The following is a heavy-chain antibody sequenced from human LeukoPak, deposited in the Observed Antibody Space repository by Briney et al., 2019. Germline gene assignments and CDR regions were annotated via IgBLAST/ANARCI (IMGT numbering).Heavy chain of an antibody. Sequence: GGSLRLSCAASGFTFSGYAMSWVRQAPGKGLEWVSGISDDGIATYYADSVKGRFTISRDNSKNTVHVQMNSLSAADTAVYYCAKFRGGDLPVYYFDSWGQGILVTVSS. V-gene: IGHV3-23*01. D-gene: IGHD2-21*02. CDR2: ISDDGIAT. CDR1: GFTFSGYA. CDR3: AKFRGGDLPVYYFDS. J-gene: IGHJ4*02.